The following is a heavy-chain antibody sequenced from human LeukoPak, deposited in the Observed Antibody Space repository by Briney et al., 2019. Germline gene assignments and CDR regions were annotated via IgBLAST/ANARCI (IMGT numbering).Heavy chain of an antibody. Sequence: ASVKVSCKASGGTFSSYAISWVRQAPGQGLEWMGGIIPIFGTANYAQKFQGRVTITADESTSTAYMELSSLRSEDTAVYYCARDRLSWSGYYSYYGMDVWGQGTTVTVSS. CDR3: ARDRLSWSGYYSYYGMDV. CDR1: GGTFSSYA. J-gene: IGHJ6*02. CDR2: IIPIFGTA. D-gene: IGHD3-3*01. V-gene: IGHV1-69*13.